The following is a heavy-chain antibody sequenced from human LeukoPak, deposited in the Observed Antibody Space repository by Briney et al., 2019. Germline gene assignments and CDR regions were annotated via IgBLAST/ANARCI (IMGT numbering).Heavy chain of an antibody. Sequence: GGSLRLSRAASGFTFSDYYMSWIRQAPGKGLEWVSYISSSGSTIYYADSVKGRFTISRDNAKNSLYQQMNSLRAEDTAVYYCARDPTEMATAYFDYWGQGTLVTVSS. CDR2: ISSSGSTI. J-gene: IGHJ4*02. D-gene: IGHD5-24*01. V-gene: IGHV3-11*04. CDR1: GFTFSDYY. CDR3: ARDPTEMATAYFDY.